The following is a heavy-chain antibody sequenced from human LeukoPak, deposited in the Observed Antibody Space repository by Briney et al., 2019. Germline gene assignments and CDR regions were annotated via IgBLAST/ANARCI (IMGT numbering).Heavy chain of an antibody. CDR3: ASRPAGTTWYGIFDY. CDR2: IFNRGST. J-gene: IGHJ4*02. V-gene: IGHV4-59*11. D-gene: IGHD6-13*01. Sequence: SETLSLTCTVSGGSINSHYWSWIRQPPGKRLEWIGYIFNRGSTNYNPSLRSRVFMSVDTSRDQYSLRLSSVTAADTAIYYCASRPAGTTWYGIFDYWSQGTLVTVSS. CDR1: GGSINSHY.